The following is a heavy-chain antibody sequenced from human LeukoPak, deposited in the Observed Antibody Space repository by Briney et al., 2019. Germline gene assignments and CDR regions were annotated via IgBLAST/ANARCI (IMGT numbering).Heavy chain of an antibody. Sequence: GGSLRLSCAASGFTFSSYWMGWVRQAPGKGLEWVANIKQDGSEKYYVDSVKGRLTISRDNAKNSLYLQMNSLRAEDTAVYYCARVGVGPHVLRYFDWSYGYWGQGTLVTVSS. CDR1: GFTFSSYW. J-gene: IGHJ4*02. V-gene: IGHV3-7*03. D-gene: IGHD3-9*01. CDR2: IKQDGSEK. CDR3: ARVGVGPHVLRYFDWSYGY.